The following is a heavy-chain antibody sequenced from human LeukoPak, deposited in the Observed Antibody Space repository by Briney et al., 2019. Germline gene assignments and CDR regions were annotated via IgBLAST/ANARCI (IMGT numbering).Heavy chain of an antibody. CDR2: IKQDGSEK. J-gene: IGHJ6*03. CDR3: AREAVAGTHYYYYMDV. CDR1: GFTFSSYW. Sequence: PGGSLRLSCAASGFTFSSYWMSWVRQAPGKGLEWVANIKQDGSEKYYVDSVKGRFTISRDNAKNSLYLQMNSLRAEDTAVYYCAREAVAGTHYYYYMDVWGKGTTVTVSS. V-gene: IGHV3-7*01. D-gene: IGHD6-19*01.